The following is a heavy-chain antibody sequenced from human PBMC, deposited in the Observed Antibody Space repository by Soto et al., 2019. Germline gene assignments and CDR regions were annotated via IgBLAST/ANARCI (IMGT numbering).Heavy chain of an antibody. CDR2: INHSGST. V-gene: IGHV4-34*01. Sequence: SETLSLTCAVYGGSFSGYYWSWIRQPPGKGLEWIGEINHSGSTNYNPSLKSRVTIPVDTSKNQFSLKLSSVTAADTAVYYCARGNNVLRFLEWLLVDYYYGMDVWGQGTTVTVSS. J-gene: IGHJ6*02. CDR1: GGSFSGYY. D-gene: IGHD3-3*01. CDR3: ARGNNVLRFLEWLLVDYYYGMDV.